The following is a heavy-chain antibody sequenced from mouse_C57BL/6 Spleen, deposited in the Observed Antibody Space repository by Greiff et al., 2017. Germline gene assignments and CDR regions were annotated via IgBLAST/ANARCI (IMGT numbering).Heavy chain of an antibody. CDR2: ISSGGSYT. D-gene: IGHD2-2*01. CDR3: ARWISGYGSDY. CDR1: GFTFSSSG. V-gene: IGHV5-6*01. J-gene: IGHJ2*01. Sequence: DVHLVESGGDLVKPGGSLKLSCAASGFTFSSSGMSWVRQTPDKRLEWVATISSGGSYTYYPDSVKGRFTISRDNAKNTLYLQMSSLKSEDTAMYYCARWISGYGSDYWGQGTTLTVSS.